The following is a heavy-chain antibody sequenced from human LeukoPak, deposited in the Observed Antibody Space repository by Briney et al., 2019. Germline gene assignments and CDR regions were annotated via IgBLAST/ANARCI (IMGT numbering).Heavy chain of an antibody. CDR3: AGGYNRNPYYYFDY. D-gene: IGHD5-24*01. Sequence: GASVKVSCKASGGTFSSYAISWVRQAPGQGLEWMGGIIPIFGTANYAQKFQGRVTITADESTSTAYMELSSLRSEDTAVYYCAGGYNRNPYYYFDYWGQGTPVTVSS. J-gene: IGHJ4*02. CDR1: GGTFSSYA. V-gene: IGHV1-69*01. CDR2: IIPIFGTA.